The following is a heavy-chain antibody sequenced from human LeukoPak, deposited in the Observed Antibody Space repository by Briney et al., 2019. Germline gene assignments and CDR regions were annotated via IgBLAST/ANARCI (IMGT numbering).Heavy chain of an antibody. CDR3: ARGGSAAAGNYYYYYMDV. V-gene: IGHV4-61*05. CDR1: GGSISSSSYY. D-gene: IGHD6-13*01. Sequence: SETLSLTCTVSGGSISSSSYYWGWIRQPPGKGLEWIGYIYYSGSTKYNPSLKSRVTMSVDTSKNQFSLKLSSVTAADTAVYYCARGGSAAAGNYYYYYMDVWGKGTTVTVSS. J-gene: IGHJ6*03. CDR2: IYYSGST.